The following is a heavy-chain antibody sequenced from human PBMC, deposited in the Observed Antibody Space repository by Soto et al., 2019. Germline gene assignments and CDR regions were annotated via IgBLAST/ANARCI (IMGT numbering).Heavy chain of an antibody. CDR2: MNPNSGNT. Sequence: ASVKVSCKASGYTFTSYDINWVRQATGQGLEWMGWMNPNSGNTGYAQKFQGRVTMTRNTSISTAYMELSSLRSEDTAVYYCARGQRSFDWLLYTPRGDCAFDIWGQGTMVTVSS. D-gene: IGHD3-9*01. J-gene: IGHJ3*02. CDR3: ARGQRSFDWLLYTPRGDCAFDI. CDR1: GYTFTSYD. V-gene: IGHV1-8*01.